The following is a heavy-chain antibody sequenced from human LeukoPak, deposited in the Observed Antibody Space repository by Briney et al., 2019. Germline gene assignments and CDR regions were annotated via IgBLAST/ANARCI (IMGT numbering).Heavy chain of an antibody. J-gene: IGHJ4*02. CDR1: GYTFTGYY. CDR3: ARESDPYDFWSGYSRPDY. V-gene: IGHV1-2*02. CDR2: INPNSGGT. D-gene: IGHD3-3*01. Sequence: ASVKVSCKASGYTFTGYYMHWVRQAPGQGLEWMGWINPNSGGTNYAQKFQGRVTMTRDTSISTAYMELSRLRSDDTAVYYCARESDPYDFWSGYSRPDYWGQGTLVTVSS.